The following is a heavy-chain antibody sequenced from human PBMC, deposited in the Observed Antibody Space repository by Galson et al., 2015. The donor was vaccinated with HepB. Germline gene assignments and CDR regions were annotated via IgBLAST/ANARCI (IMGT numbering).Heavy chain of an antibody. CDR2: IYPGDSDT. Sequence: QSGAEVKKPGESLKISCKGSGYSFTSYWIGWVRQMPGKGLEWMGIIYPGDSDTRYSPSFQGQVTISADKSISTAYLQWSSLKASDTAMYYCARYVRENFYYSSGYPYYYYGMDVWGQGTTVTVSS. D-gene: IGHD3-22*01. CDR3: ARYVRENFYYSSGYPYYYYGMDV. J-gene: IGHJ6*02. V-gene: IGHV5-51*01. CDR1: GYSFTSYW.